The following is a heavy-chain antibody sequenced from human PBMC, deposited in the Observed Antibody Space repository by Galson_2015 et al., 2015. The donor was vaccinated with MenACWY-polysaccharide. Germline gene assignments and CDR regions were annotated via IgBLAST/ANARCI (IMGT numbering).Heavy chain of an antibody. CDR2: ITPTGGTP. V-gene: IGHV3-23*01. J-gene: IGHJ6*03. CDR3: AKGSYRANAVLSYYYYYMDA. D-gene: IGHD4/OR15-4a*01. Sequence: SLRLSCAASAFDFNKYVMNWVRQPPGKGLQWVSSITPTGGTPYYADSVRGRFTITRDNSKNTLYLQMNSLGAEDTAVYYCAKGSYRANAVLSYYYYYMDAWGKGTTATVSS. CDR1: AFDFNKYV.